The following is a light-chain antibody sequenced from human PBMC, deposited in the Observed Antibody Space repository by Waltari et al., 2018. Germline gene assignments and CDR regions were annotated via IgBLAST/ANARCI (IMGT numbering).Light chain of an antibody. CDR1: SSDVGGDDS. J-gene: IGLJ2*01. V-gene: IGLV2-14*03. CDR2: DVN. CDR3: SSQSTNNGVI. Sequence: QSALTQPASVSGSPGQSITISCTGSSSDVGGDDSVSWYEDHPGQAPKVIIYDVNKRPSGVSDRFSGSNSGNTASLTISGLQAEDEATFYCSSQSTNNGVIFGGGTKVTVL.